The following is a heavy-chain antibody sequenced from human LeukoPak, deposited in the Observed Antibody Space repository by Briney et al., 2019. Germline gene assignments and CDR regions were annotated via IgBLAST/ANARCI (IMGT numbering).Heavy chain of an antibody. J-gene: IGHJ4*02. CDR2: ISTSSSYK. CDR3: ARDRDADFWSGYKDDAFDY. CDR1: GFTFSSYS. D-gene: IGHD3-3*01. Sequence: GGSLRLSCAASGFTFSSYSMNWVRQAPGKGLEWVSSISTSSSYKYYADSVKGRFTISRDNAKNSLYLQMNSLRAEDTAVYYCARDRDADFWSGYKDDAFDYWGRGTLVTVSS. V-gene: IGHV3-21*01.